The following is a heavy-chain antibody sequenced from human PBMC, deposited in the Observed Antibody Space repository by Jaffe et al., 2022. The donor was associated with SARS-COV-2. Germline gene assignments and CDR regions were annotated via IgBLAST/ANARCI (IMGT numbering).Heavy chain of an antibody. D-gene: IGHD3-16*01. V-gene: IGHV3-49*04. CDR1: GFTFGDYA. Sequence: EVQLVESGGGLVQPGRSLRLSCTASGFTFGDYAMSWVRQAPGKGLEWVGFIRSKAYGGTTEYAASVKGRFTISRDDSKSIAYLQMNSLKTEDTAVYYCTRVGGAYDAFDIWGQGTMVTVSS. CDR3: TRVGGAYDAFDI. J-gene: IGHJ3*02. CDR2: IRSKAYGGTT.